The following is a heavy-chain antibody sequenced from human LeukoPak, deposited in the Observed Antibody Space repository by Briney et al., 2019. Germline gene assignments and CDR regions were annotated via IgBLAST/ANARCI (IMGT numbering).Heavy chain of an antibody. D-gene: IGHD6-13*01. CDR3: ARDVAPRGYSSSWYDWFDP. Sequence: ASVKVSCKASGYSFPSYYMHWVRQAPGQGLEWMGIINPSGGSTSYAQKFQGRVTMTRDTSTSTVYMELSSLRSEDTAVYYCARDVAPRGYSSSWYDWFDPWGQGTLVTVSS. CDR1: GYSFPSYY. V-gene: IGHV1-46*01. CDR2: INPSGGST. J-gene: IGHJ5*02.